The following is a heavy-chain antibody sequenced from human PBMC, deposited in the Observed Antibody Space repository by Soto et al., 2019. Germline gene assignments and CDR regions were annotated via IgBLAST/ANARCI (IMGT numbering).Heavy chain of an antibody. CDR1: GGSFSGYY. Sequence: SETLSLTCAVYGGSFSGYYWSWIRQPPGKGLEWIGEINHSGSTNYNPSLKSRVTISVDTSKNQFSLKLSSVTAADTAVYYCERSRSGRVGYFVYWGQGTLVTVSS. J-gene: IGHJ4*02. CDR2: INHSGST. V-gene: IGHV4-34*01. D-gene: IGHD6-25*01. CDR3: ERSRSGRVGYFVY.